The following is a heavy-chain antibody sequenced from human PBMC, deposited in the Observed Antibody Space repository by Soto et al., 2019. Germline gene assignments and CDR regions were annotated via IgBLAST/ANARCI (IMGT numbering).Heavy chain of an antibody. CDR2: IYYSGST. CDR3: ARVTQSYYDFWSGYLASGREYYYYYMDV. CDR1: GGSISSYY. Sequence: SETLSLTCTVSGGSISSYYWSWIRQPPGKELEWIGYIYYSGSTNYNPSLKSRVTISVDTSKNQFSLKLSSVTAADTAVYYCARVTQSYYDFWSGYLASGREYYYYYMDVWGKGTTVTVSS. D-gene: IGHD3-3*01. V-gene: IGHV4-59*01. J-gene: IGHJ6*03.